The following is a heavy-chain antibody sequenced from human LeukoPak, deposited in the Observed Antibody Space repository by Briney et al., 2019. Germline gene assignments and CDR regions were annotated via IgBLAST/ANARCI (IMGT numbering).Heavy chain of an antibody. J-gene: IGHJ4*02. CDR1: GFTFSGYG. Sequence: GGSLRLSCAASGFTFSGYGMHWVRQAPGKGLEWVAVIWYDGSNKYYADSVKGRFTISRDNSKNTLYLQMNSLRAEDTAVYYCARVDYGGNVPFDYWGQGTLVTVSS. D-gene: IGHD4-23*01. CDR2: IWYDGSNK. CDR3: ARVDYGGNVPFDY. V-gene: IGHV3-30*19.